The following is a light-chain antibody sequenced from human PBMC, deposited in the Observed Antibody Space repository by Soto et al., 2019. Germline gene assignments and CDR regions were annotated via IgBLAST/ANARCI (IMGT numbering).Light chain of an antibody. V-gene: IGKV3-20*01. J-gene: IGKJ1*01. CDR1: LSVSSDY. CDR3: QQYGSSPT. Sequence: EIVLTQSPGTLSLSPGERATLSCRASLSVSSDYLAWYQQKPGQPPRLLIYGASHRATDIPDRFSGSGSGSDFTLTITGLEPEDFAVYYCQQYGSSPTFGQGTKVDIK. CDR2: GAS.